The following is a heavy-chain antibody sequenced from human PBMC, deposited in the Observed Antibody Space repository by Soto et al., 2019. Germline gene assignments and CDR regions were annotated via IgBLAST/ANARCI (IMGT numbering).Heavy chain of an antibody. Sequence: GGSLRLSCAASGFTFSGHYMDWVRQAPGKGLEWVGRTRNKANSYTTEYAASVKGRFTISRDDSKNSLYLQMNSLKTEDTAVYYCARGYCSNGVCYRYIDLWGRGTLVTASS. V-gene: IGHV3-72*01. CDR1: GFTFSGHY. CDR3: ARGYCSNGVCYRYIDL. J-gene: IGHJ2*01. D-gene: IGHD2-8*01. CDR2: TRNKANSYTT.